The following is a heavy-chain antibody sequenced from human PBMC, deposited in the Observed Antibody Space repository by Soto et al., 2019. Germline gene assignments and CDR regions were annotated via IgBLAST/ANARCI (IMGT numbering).Heavy chain of an antibody. CDR2: ISSRSTTM. CDR1: GFTFSPYS. D-gene: IGHD3-10*01. CDR3: AKDGGSFYYYGMDV. V-gene: IGHV3-48*02. J-gene: IGHJ6*02. Sequence: GGSLRLSCAASGFTFSPYSMYWVRQAPGKGLEWISEISSRSTTMYYADSVKGRFTISRDNAKNSLYLQMNSLRDEDTAVYYCAKDGGSFYYYGMDVWGQGTTVTVS.